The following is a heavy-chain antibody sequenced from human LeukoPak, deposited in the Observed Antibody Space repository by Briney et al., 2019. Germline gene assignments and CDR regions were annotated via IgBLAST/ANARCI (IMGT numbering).Heavy chain of an antibody. J-gene: IGHJ6*03. CDR3: AKGITIYDMDG. CDR1: GFTFSHYG. CDR2: ISYDGSNK. Sequence: GGSLRLSCAASGFTFSHYGVHWVRQAPGKGLEWVAVISYDGSNKYYADSVNGRFTISRDNSKNTVFLEMNSLRAEDTAVYYCAKGITIYDMDGWGKGTTVTVSS. D-gene: IGHD3-3*01. V-gene: IGHV3-30*18.